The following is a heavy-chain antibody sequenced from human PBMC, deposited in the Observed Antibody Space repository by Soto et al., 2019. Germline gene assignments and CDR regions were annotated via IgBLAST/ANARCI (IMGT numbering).Heavy chain of an antibody. V-gene: IGHV3-23*01. CDR3: VKPPVITASYYYYDMDV. CDR1: GFTFSTYP. Sequence: GGSLRLSCAASGFTFSTYPMSWVRQAPGKGLEWVSGISGSGISTYYTDSVKGRFTISRDNSKNTVFLQMNSLRDEDTAVYYCVKPPVITASYYYYDMDVWGQGTTVTVSS. D-gene: IGHD4-4*01. CDR2: ISGSGIST. J-gene: IGHJ6*02.